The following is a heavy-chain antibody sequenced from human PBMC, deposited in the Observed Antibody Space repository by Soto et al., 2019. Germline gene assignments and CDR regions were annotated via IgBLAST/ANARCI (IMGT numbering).Heavy chain of an antibody. Sequence: QVQLQESGPGLVKPSGTLSLTCAVSGVSIGSHDWWTWVRQPPGKGLEWIGESHQSGNTNYNSSLESRVTRSLDKSKNHFSLQLSSGTVADTAVYYCATRDTGRVYWGQGTLVTVSS. D-gene: IGHD5-18*01. CDR3: ATRDTGRVY. J-gene: IGHJ4*02. CDR2: SHQSGNT. V-gene: IGHV4-4*02. CDR1: GVSIGSHDW.